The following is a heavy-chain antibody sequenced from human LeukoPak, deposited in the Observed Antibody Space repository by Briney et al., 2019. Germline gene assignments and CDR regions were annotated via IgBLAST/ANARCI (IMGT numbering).Heavy chain of an antibody. Sequence: RTGGSLRLSCATSGFTFSSYDMNWVRLAPGKGLEWVSPISGSDGGTNYADSVKGRFTISRDDSKNALFLQMNSLRAEDTALYYCAKAMRGAYYFDYWGQGALVTVSS. CDR2: ISGSDGGT. CDR1: GFTFSSYD. J-gene: IGHJ4*02. CDR3: AKAMRGAYYFDY. D-gene: IGHD1-26*01. V-gene: IGHV3-23*01.